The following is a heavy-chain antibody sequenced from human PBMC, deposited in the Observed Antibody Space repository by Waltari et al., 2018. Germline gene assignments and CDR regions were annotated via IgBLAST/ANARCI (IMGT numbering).Heavy chain of an antibody. D-gene: IGHD3-10*01. CDR2: INPGVVGT. CDR1: GYTFTDFS. CDR3: ARAGTTLIWGVAE. J-gene: IGHJ4*02. V-gene: IGHV1-46*01. Sequence: QVQLVQSGAEVKRPGAAVKVSCKASGYTFTDFSMHWVRQAPGQGLEWMGIINPGVVGTTSTQKFQDRVTMTRDTSTNTVYMELSSLRSEDTAVYYCARAGTTLIWGVAEWGQGTLVTVSS.